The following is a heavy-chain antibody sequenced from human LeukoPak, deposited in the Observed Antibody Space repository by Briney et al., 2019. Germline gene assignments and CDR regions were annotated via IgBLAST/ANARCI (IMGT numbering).Heavy chain of an antibody. CDR3: ARGGAARLHFQN. CDR1: GGPISSGGHF. J-gene: IGHJ1*01. Sequence: SETLSLTCTVSGGPISSGGHFWSWIRQHPGKGLEWIGYINYSGSTYYTPSLKSRVTISVDTSQNQFSLKLSSVTAADTAVYYCARGGAARLHFQNWGQGTLVTVSS. CDR2: INYSGST. V-gene: IGHV4-31*03. D-gene: IGHD6-6*01.